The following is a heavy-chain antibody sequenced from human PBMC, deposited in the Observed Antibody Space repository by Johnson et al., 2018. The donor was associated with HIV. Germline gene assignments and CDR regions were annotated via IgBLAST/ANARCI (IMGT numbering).Heavy chain of an antibody. D-gene: IGHD2-2*01. CDR1: GFTFSSYG. CDR2: ISYDGSNK. CDR3: AKDGAIAFDI. Sequence: QVQLVESGGGVVQPGRSLRLSCAVSGFTFSSYGMHWVRRAPGKGLEWVAVISYDGSNKYYADSVKGRFTISRDNSKNTLYLQMNSLRAEDTAVYYCAKDGAIAFDIWGQGTLVTVSS. V-gene: IGHV3-30*18. J-gene: IGHJ3*02.